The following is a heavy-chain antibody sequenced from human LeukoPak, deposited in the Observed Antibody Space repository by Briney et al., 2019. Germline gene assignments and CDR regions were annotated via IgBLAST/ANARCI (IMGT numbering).Heavy chain of an antibody. CDR3: ARDDDYGDYAPDY. V-gene: IGHV3-30-3*01. J-gene: IGHJ4*02. Sequence: GGSLRLSCAASGFTFSSYAMHWVRQAPGKGLEWVAVISYDGSNKYYADSVKGRFTISRDNSKNTLYLQMNSLRAEDTAVYYCARDDDYGDYAPDYWGQGTLVTVSS. CDR1: GFTFSSYA. CDR2: ISYDGSNK. D-gene: IGHD4-17*01.